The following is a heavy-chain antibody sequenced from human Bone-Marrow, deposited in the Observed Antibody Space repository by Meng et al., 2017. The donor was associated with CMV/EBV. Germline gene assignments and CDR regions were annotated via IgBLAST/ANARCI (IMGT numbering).Heavy chain of an antibody. J-gene: IGHJ6*02. Sequence: SCKASGFTFSSYWMSWVRQAPGKGLEWVANIKQDGSEKYYVDSVKGRFTISRDNAKNSLYLQMNSLRAEDTAVYYCASYYRNYYYYGMDVWGQGTTVTVSS. CDR2: IKQDGSEK. CDR3: ASYYRNYYYYGMDV. V-gene: IGHV3-7*01. D-gene: IGHD1-26*01. CDR1: GFTFSSYW.